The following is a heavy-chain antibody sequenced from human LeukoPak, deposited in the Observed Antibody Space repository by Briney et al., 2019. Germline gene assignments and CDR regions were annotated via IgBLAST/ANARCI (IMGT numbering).Heavy chain of an antibody. D-gene: IGHD6-19*01. J-gene: IGHJ6*04. Sequence: PGRSLRLSCAASGFTFSNYGMHWVRQAPGKGLEWVAVISYDGSNKYYADSVKGRFTISRDNSKNTLYLQMNSLRAEDTAVYYCAKATGIAVNFYYGMDVWGKGTTVTVSS. CDR1: GFTFSNYG. V-gene: IGHV3-30*18. CDR2: ISYDGSNK. CDR3: AKATGIAVNFYYGMDV.